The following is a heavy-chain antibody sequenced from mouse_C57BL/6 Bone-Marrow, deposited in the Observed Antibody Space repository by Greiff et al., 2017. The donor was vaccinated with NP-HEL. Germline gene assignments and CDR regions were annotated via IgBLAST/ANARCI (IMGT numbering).Heavy chain of an antibody. D-gene: IGHD1-1*01. CDR1: GFNIKDYY. V-gene: IGHV14-1*01. CDR2: IDPEDGDT. Sequence: VQLQQSGAELVRPGASVKLSCTASGFNIKDYYMHWVKQRPEQGLEWIGRIDPEDGDTEYAPKFQGKATMTADTSSNTAYLQLSSLTSEDTAVYYCTTDGSSLNYAMDYWGQGTSVTVSS. J-gene: IGHJ4*01. CDR3: TTDGSSLNYAMDY.